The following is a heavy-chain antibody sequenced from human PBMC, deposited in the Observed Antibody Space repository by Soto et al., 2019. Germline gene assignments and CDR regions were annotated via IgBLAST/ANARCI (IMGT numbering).Heavy chain of an antibody. Sequence: GGSLRLSCAASGFTFSNFAMSWVRQAPGKGLEWVSSINDNGRTVYYADSVKGRLTISRDNSKNTLYLQMNSLRPEDTAVYFCAQRLYNTFSLFDSWGQGTLVTVSS. J-gene: IGHJ4*02. D-gene: IGHD3-3*01. CDR3: AQRLYNTFSLFDS. CDR1: GFTFSNFA. CDR2: INDNGRTV. V-gene: IGHV3-23*01.